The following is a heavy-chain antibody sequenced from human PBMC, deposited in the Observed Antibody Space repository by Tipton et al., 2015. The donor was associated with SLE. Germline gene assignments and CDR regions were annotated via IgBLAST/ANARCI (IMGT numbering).Heavy chain of an antibody. CDR2: IYYSGST. Sequence: TLSLTCAVSGYSISSGYYWGWIRQPPGKGLEWIGYIYYSGSTNYNPSLKSRVTISVDTSKNQFSLKLSSVTAADTAVYYCARDPKGWFDPWGQGTLVTVSS. CDR1: GYSISSGYY. CDR3: ARDPKGWFDP. J-gene: IGHJ5*02. V-gene: IGHV4-61*01.